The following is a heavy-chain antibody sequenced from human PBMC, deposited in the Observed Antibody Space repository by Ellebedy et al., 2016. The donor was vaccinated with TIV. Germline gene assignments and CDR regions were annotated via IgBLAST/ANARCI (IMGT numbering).Heavy chain of an antibody. CDR3: ARDLRQLAYNWFDP. D-gene: IGHD6-19*01. CDR2: FYYGENT. CDR1: GFSISSAYY. Sequence: MPSETLSLTCTVSGFSISSAYYWGWIRQPPGKGLEWIGSFYYGENTYYNPSLKSRVTISADTSKNQFSLKLSSVTAADTAVYYCARDLRQLAYNWFDPWGQGILVTVSS. J-gene: IGHJ5*02. V-gene: IGHV4-38-2*02.